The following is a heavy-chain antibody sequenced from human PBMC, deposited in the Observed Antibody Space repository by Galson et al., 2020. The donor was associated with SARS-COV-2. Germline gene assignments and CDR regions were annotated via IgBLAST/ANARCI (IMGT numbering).Heavy chain of an antibody. CDR3: ARDGQTSSGWAFDY. J-gene: IGHJ4*02. CDR1: GFTFSSHA. D-gene: IGHD6-19*01. Sequence: GGSLRLSCAASGFTFSSHAMHWVRQAPGKGLEWVAQIFFDGSDKYYGDSVKGRFTISRDSSKNTVYLQMNNLRDDDTAVYYCARDGQTSSGWAFDYWGQGTLVTVSS. CDR2: IFFDGSDK. V-gene: IGHV3-33*01.